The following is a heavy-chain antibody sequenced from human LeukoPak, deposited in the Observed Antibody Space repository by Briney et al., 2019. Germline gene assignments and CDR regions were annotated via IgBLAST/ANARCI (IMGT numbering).Heavy chain of an antibody. CDR1: GFTFNTYV. CDR3: ARARGYSGYEMGY. D-gene: IGHD5-12*01. Sequence: GGSLRLSCEASGFTFNTYVFHWVRQAPGKGLEWVALISHDGNNKQYADSVEGRFTISRDNSKNTMDVQMNSLRPEDTAVYYCARARGYSGYEMGYWGQGTLVTVSS. V-gene: IGHV3-30-3*01. J-gene: IGHJ4*02. CDR2: ISHDGNNK.